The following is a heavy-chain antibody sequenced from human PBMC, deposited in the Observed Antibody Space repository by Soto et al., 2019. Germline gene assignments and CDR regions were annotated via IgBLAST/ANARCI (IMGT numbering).Heavy chain of an antibody. CDR2: ISSSSSYI. D-gene: IGHD3-10*01. Sequence: EVQLVESGGGPVKPGGSLRLSCAASGFTFSSYSMNWVRQAPGKGLEWVSSISSSSSYIYYADSVKGRFTISRDNAKNSLYLQMNSLRAEDTAVYYCARGPLEYYYGMGAFDIWGQGTMVTVSS. CDR1: GFTFSSYS. CDR3: ARGPLEYYYGMGAFDI. J-gene: IGHJ3*02. V-gene: IGHV3-21*01.